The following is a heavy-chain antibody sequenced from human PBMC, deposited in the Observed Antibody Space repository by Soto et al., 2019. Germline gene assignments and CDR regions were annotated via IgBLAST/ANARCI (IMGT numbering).Heavy chain of an antibody. J-gene: IGHJ4*02. CDR3: ARDKITGLFEY. CDR2: INHSGST. V-gene: IGHV4-34*01. Sequence: QVQLQQWGAGLLKPSETLSLTCAVYGGSFSGYYWTWISQPPGTGLEWIGEINHSGSTNYNPSLKSRVTISADTSKHQFSLKLPSVTAADTAVYYCARDKITGLFEYWGQGTLVTVSS. D-gene: IGHD2-8*02. CDR1: GGSFSGYY.